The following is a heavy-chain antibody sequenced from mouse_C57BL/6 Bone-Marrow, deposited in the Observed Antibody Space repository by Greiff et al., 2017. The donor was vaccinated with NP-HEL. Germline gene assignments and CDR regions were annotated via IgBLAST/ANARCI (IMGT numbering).Heavy chain of an antibody. D-gene: IGHD2-1*01. CDR3: ARFGNYAPSYFDY. V-gene: IGHV14-2*01. J-gene: IGHJ2*01. Sequence: VQLKQSGAELVKPGASVKLSCTASGFNIQDYYMHWVKQRTEQGLEWIGMIYPEDGETKYAPQFQGKATITADTSSNTAYLQLRSLTSEDTAVYYCARFGNYAPSYFDYWGQGTTLTVSS. CDR2: IYPEDGET. CDR1: GFNIQDYY.